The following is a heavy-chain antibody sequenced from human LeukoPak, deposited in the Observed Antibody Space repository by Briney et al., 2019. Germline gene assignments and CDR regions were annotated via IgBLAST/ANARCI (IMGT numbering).Heavy chain of an antibody. CDR1: GGSFNTFY. J-gene: IGHJ4*02. CDR2: INRYGSA. V-gene: IGHV4-34*01. Sequence: SETLSLTCAVYGGSFNTFYCSWIRQPPGKGLEWIGQINRYGSANYNPSLKSRVAISLDTSKNQFSLKVTSVTAADTAVYYCARDSPYSPHDSWGQGTLVTVSS. D-gene: IGHD4-11*01. CDR3: ARDSPYSPHDS.